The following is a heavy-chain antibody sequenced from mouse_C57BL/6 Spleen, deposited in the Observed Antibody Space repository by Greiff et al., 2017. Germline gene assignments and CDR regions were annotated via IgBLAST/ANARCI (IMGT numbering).Heavy chain of an antibody. CDR2: IWGGGST. V-gene: IGHV2-9*01. CDR3: AKHVNYGYFDV. CDR1: GFSLTSYG. J-gene: IGHJ1*03. Sequence: VQLQESGPGLVAPSQSPSITCTVSGFSLTSYGVDWVRQPPGKGLEWLGVIWGGGSTHHNAALMSRLSISQDNSKSQVFLTMNSMQTDDTAMYYCAKHVNYGYFDVWGTGTTVTVSS.